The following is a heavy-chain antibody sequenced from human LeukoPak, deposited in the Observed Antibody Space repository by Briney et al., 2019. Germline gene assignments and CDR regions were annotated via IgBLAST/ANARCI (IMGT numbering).Heavy chain of an antibody. CDR3: ARRVGYRSGTDY. Sequence: TPSETLSLTCTVSGGSISSSSYYWGWIRQPPGKGLEWIGEINHRGSTNYSPSLKSRVTISVDTSKKQFSLKLSSVTAADTAVYYCARRVGYRSGTDYWGQGTLVTVSS. V-gene: IGHV4-39*07. CDR2: INHRGST. D-gene: IGHD3-16*02. J-gene: IGHJ4*02. CDR1: GGSISSSSYY.